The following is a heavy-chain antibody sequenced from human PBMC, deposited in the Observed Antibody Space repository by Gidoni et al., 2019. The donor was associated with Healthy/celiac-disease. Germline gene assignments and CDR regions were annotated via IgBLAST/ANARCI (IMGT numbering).Heavy chain of an antibody. Sequence: QVQLVQSGAEVKKPGSSVKVSCTASGGTFSSYAISWVRQAPGQGLAWMGGIIPIFGTATYAQKFQGRVTITADESTSTAYMELSSLRSEDTAVYYCARDKSEWGSSSASYYYGMDVWGQGTTVTVSS. CDR1: GGTFSSYA. V-gene: IGHV1-69*01. CDR2: IIPIFGTA. J-gene: IGHJ6*02. CDR3: ARDKSEWGSSSASYYYGMDV. D-gene: IGHD6-6*01.